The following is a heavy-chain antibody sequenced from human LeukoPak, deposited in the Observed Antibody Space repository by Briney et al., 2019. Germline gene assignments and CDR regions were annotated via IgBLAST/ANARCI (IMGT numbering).Heavy chain of an antibody. D-gene: IGHD3-10*01. CDR3: ARSYGSGSSQWGAFDI. Sequence: PSETLSLTCTVSGGSISSRSYYWGWIRQPPGKGLEWIGSIYYSGSTYYNPSLKSRVTISVDTSKNRFSLKLRSVTAADTAVYYCARSYGSGSSQWGAFDIWGQGTIVTVSS. CDR1: GGSISSRSYY. V-gene: IGHV4-39*01. CDR2: IYYSGST. J-gene: IGHJ3*02.